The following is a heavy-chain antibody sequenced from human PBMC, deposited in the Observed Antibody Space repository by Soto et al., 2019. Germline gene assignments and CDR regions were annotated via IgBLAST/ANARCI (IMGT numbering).Heavy chain of an antibody. V-gene: IGHV4-59*01. CDR3: ARGRNPRPARGGIVPFDY. J-gene: IGHJ4*02. CDR1: GGSISSYY. Sequence: QVQLQESGPGLVKPSETLSLTCTVSGGSISSYYWSWIRQPPGKGLEWIGYIYYSGSTNYNPSLKSRVTISVDTSKNQFSLKLSSVTAADTAVYYCARGRNPRPARGGIVPFDYWGQGTLVTVSS. D-gene: IGHD3-10*01. CDR2: IYYSGST.